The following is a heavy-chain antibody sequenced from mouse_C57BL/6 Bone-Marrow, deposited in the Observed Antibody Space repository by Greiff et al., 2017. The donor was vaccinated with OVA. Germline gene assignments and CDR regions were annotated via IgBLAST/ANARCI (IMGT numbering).Heavy chain of an antibody. CDR2: ISDGGSYT. CDR1: GFTFSSYA. Sequence: EVQLVESGGGLVKPGGSLKLSCAASGFTFSSYAMSWVRQTPEKRLEWVATISDGGSYTYYPDNVKGRFTISRDNAKNNLYLHMSHLKSEDTAMYYCARGEDWYFDVWGTGTTVTVAS. CDR3: ARGEDWYFDV. V-gene: IGHV5-4*01. J-gene: IGHJ1*03.